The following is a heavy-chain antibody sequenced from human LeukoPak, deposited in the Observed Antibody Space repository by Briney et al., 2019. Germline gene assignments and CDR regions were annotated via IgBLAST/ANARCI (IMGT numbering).Heavy chain of an antibody. D-gene: IGHD2-2*01. CDR1: GFTFSSYA. V-gene: IGHV3-23*01. Sequence: GGSLRLSCAASGFTFSSYAMSWVRQAPGKGLEWVSAISGSGGSTYYADSVKGRFTISRDNPKNTLYLQMNSLRAEDTAVYYCVRDIVVVPAGYFDYWGQGTLVTVSS. CDR3: VRDIVVVPAGYFDY. CDR2: ISGSGGST. J-gene: IGHJ4*02.